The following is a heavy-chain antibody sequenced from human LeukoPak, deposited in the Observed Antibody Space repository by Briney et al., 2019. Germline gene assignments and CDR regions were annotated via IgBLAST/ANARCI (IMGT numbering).Heavy chain of an antibody. CDR2: INPNTGGT. V-gene: IGHV1-2*02. Sequence: ASVKVSCKASGYTFTAYYMHWVRQAPGQGLEWMGWINPNTGGTNYAPKFQGRVTMTRDTSISTAYMVLSSLTFDDTAVYYCARAYCSGGSCYAFGLDYWGQGTLVTVSS. CDR3: ARAYCSGGSCYAFGLDY. J-gene: IGHJ4*02. CDR1: GYTFTAYY. D-gene: IGHD2-15*01.